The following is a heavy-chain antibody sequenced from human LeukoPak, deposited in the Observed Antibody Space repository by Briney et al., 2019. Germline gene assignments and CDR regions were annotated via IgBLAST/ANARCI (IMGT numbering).Heavy chain of an antibody. CDR2: INPNSGGT. D-gene: IGHD3-22*01. V-gene: IGHV1-2*02. CDR1: GYTFTGYY. J-gene: IGHJ4*02. CDR3: ARESAFGYDSSFTH. Sequence: GASVNVSCKASGYTFTGYYMHWVRQAPGQGLEWMGWINPNSGGTNYAQKFQGRVTMTRDTSISTAYMELSRLRSDDTAVYYCARESAFGYDSSFTHWGQGTLVTVSS.